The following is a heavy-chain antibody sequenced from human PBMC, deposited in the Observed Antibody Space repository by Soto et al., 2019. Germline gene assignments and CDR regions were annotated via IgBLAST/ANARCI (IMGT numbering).Heavy chain of an antibody. V-gene: IGHV3-33*01. Sequence: GGSLRLSCAASGFTFDTYVMHWVRQAPGRGLEWVALIWYDGSNKYYGDSVKGRFTISRDNSKNTLYLQMNSLRAEDTAVYYCARGARDFDYWGQGTLVTVSS. D-gene: IGHD3-16*01. CDR3: ARGARDFDY. J-gene: IGHJ4*02. CDR2: IWYDGSNK. CDR1: GFTFDTYV.